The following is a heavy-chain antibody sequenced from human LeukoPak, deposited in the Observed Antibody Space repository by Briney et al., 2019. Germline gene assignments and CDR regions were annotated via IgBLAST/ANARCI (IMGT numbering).Heavy chain of an antibody. CDR2: ISWNSSSI. V-gene: IGHV3-9*01. CDR1: GFTFDDYA. D-gene: IGHD4-17*01. CDR3: ARIHDYGDYGFEY. Sequence: PGRSLRLSCAASGFTFDDYAMHWVRQAPGKGLEWVSGISWNSSSIGYADSVKGRFTISRDNSKNTLYLQMNSLRAEDTAVYYCARIHDYGDYGFEYWGQGTLVTVSS. J-gene: IGHJ4*02.